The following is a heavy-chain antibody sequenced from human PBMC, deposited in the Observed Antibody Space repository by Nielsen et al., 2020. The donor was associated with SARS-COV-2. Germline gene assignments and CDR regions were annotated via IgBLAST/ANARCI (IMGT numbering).Heavy chain of an antibody. CDR2: IWYDGSNK. D-gene: IGHD3-9*01. J-gene: IGHJ6*02. CDR1: GFTFSSYG. CDR3: ARGEAVLRYFDWLLYERNRQEDYGMDV. Sequence: GESVKISCAASGFTFSSYGMHWVRQAPGKGLEWVAVIWYDGSNKYYADSVKGRFTISRDNSKNTLYLQMNSLRAEDTAVYYCARGEAVLRYFDWLLYERNRQEDYGMDVWGQVTTVTVSS. V-gene: IGHV3-33*01.